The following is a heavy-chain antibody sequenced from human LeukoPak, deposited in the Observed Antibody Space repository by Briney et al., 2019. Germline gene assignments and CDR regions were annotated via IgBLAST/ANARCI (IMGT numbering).Heavy chain of an antibody. D-gene: IGHD3-3*01. CDR3: ARDTDYDFWSGYFDY. Sequence: SETLSLTGTVSGGSISSYYWSWIRQPAGKGLEWIGRIYTSGSTNYNPSLKSRVTMSVDTSKNQFSLKLSSVTAADTAVYYCARDTDYDFWSGYFDYWGQGTLVTVSS. V-gene: IGHV4-4*07. J-gene: IGHJ4*02. CDR2: IYTSGST. CDR1: GGSISSYY.